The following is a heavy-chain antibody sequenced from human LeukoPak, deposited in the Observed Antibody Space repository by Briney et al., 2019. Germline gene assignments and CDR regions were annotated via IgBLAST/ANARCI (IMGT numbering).Heavy chain of an antibody. CDR2: INPNSGGT. CDR3: ARATYYYDSSGL. Sequence: ASVKVSCKASGYTFTGYYMHWVRQAPGQGLEWMGWINPNSGGTNHAQKFQGRVTMTRDTSISTAYMELSWLRSDDTAVYYCARATYYYDSSGLWGQGTLVTVSS. V-gene: IGHV1-2*02. D-gene: IGHD3-22*01. CDR1: GYTFTGYY. J-gene: IGHJ4*02.